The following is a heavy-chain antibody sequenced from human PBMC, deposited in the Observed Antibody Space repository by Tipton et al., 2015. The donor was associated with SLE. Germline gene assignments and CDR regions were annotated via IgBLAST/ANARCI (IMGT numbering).Heavy chain of an antibody. CDR1: GFTFSSYW. Sequence: GSLRLSCAASGFTFSSYWMHWVRQSPGKGLVWVSRINTGGSSTTYADSVKGRFTISRDNAKNSLYLQMNSLRDEDTAVYYCARDIVVVPAASYFDYWGQGTLVTVSS. CDR3: ARDIVVVPAASYFDY. D-gene: IGHD2-2*01. V-gene: IGHV3-74*01. CDR2: INTGGSST. J-gene: IGHJ4*02.